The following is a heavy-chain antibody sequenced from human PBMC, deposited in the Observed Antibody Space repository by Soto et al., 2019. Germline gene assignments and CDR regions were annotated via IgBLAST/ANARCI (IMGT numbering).Heavy chain of an antibody. J-gene: IGHJ5*02. CDR3: AKDRDFWSGYKDWFDP. Sequence: LRLSCAASGFSFSSYAMSWVRQAPGKGLEWVSAISGSGGSTYYADSVKGRFTISRDNSKNTLYLQMNSLRAEDTAVYYCAKDRDFWSGYKDWFDPWGQGTLVTVSS. CDR1: GFSFSSYA. D-gene: IGHD3-3*01. V-gene: IGHV3-23*01. CDR2: ISGSGGST.